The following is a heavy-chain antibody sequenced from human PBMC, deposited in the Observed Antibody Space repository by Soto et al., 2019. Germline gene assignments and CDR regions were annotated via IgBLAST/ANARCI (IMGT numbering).Heavy chain of an antibody. CDR1: GFTFSSYG. Sequence: QVQLVESGGGVVQPGRSLRLSCAASGFTFSSYGMHWVRQAPGKGLEWVAVIWYDGSNKYYADSVKGRFTISRDNSKNTLYLQMNSLRAEDTAVYYCARDKALLWFGEVLTFGMDVWGQGTTVTVSS. D-gene: IGHD3-10*01. CDR3: ARDKALLWFGEVLTFGMDV. V-gene: IGHV3-33*01. J-gene: IGHJ6*02. CDR2: IWYDGSNK.